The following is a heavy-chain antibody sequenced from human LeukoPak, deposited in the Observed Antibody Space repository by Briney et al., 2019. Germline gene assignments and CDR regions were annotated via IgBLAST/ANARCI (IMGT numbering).Heavy chain of an antibody. CDR3: AREGDGDYEDYFDY. D-gene: IGHD4-17*01. J-gene: IGHJ4*02. CDR1: GYTFTSYD. V-gene: IGHV1-18*01. CDR2: ISAYNGNT. Sequence: GASVKVSCKASGYTFTSYDINWVRQAPGQGLEWMGWISAYNGNTNYAQKLQGRVTMTTDTSTSTAYMELRSLRSDDTAVYYCAREGDGDYEDYFDYWGQGTLVTVSS.